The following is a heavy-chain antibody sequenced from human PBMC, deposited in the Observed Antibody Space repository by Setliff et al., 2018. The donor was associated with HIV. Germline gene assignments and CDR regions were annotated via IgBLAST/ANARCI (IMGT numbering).Heavy chain of an antibody. CDR1: GFSFSRYT. V-gene: IGHV3-21*01. J-gene: IGHJ4*02. CDR2: ITSNLNYR. Sequence: GGSLRLSCVASGFSFSRYTMMWVRQAPGKGLEWVSSITSNLNYRYADSVKDRFTISRDNTKNSLYLQMNSLRAEDTAVYYCARGDSFVYSYVYPDYWGQGTLVTVSS. D-gene: IGHD3-22*01. CDR3: ARGDSFVYSYVYPDY.